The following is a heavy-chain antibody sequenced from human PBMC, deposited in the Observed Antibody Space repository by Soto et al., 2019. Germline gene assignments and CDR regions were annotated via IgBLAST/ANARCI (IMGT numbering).Heavy chain of an antibody. CDR1: GFTFSSYW. CDR3: ARDRPYYYGSGPSP. CDR2: IKQDGSEK. V-gene: IGHV3-7*05. D-gene: IGHD3-10*01. J-gene: IGHJ5*02. Sequence: VQLVESGGGLVQPGGSLRLSCAASGFTFSSYWMSWVRQAPGKGLEWVANIKQDGSEKYYVDSVKGRFTISRDNAKNSLYLQMNSLRAEDTAVYYCARDRPYYYGSGPSPWGQGTLVTVSS.